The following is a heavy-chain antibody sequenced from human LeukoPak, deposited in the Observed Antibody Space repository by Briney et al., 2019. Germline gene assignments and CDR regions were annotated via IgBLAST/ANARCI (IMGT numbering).Heavy chain of an antibody. Sequence: GGSLTLSCAASGFTVSTKYMNWVRQARGKRLEWVSIPYSGSDTYYGDCVKDRFTISSDSSNNMLFLHMNSLRAEDTAVYYCARVGDHFHWYLDLWGRGTLVSVSS. CDR2: PYSGSDT. V-gene: IGHV3-53*01. CDR1: GFTVSTKY. D-gene: IGHD5-24*01. CDR3: ARVGDHFHWYLDL. J-gene: IGHJ2*01.